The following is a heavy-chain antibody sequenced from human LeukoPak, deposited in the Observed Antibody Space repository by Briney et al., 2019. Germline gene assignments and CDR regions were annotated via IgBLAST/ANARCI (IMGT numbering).Heavy chain of an antibody. V-gene: IGHV4-39*07. J-gene: IGHJ4*02. D-gene: IGHD4-11*01. CDR3: AILQKKGVYYFDY. Sequence: PSETLSLTCTVSGGSISSSSYYWGWIRQPPGKGLEWIGSIYYSGSTYYNPSLKSRVTISVDTSKNQFSLKLSSVTAADTAVYYCAILQKKGVYYFDYWGQGTLVTVSS. CDR2: IYYSGST. CDR1: GGSISSSSYY.